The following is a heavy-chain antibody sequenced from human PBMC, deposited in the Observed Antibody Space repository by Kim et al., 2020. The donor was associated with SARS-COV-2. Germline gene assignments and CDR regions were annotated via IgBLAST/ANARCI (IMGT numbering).Heavy chain of an antibody. D-gene: IGHD3-10*01. CDR1: GGSFSGYY. Sequence: SETLSLTCAVYGGSFSGYYWSWIRQPPEKGLEWIGEINHSGSTNYNPSLKSRVTISVDTSKNQFSLKLSSVTAADTAVYYCARGVSAYYYGSGSYSFDYWGQGTLVTVSS. V-gene: IGHV4-34*01. CDR3: ARGVSAYYYGSGSYSFDY. CDR2: INHSGST. J-gene: IGHJ4*02.